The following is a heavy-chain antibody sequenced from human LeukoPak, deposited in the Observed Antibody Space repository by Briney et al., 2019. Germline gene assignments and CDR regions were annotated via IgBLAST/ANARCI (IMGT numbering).Heavy chain of an antibody. CDR3: ARGGMATIDY. CDR2: ISSSSSTI. V-gene: IGHV3-48*01. Sequence: GGSLRLSCAASGFTFSSYSMNWVRQAPGKGLEWVSYISSSSSTIYYADSVKGRFTISRDKAKNSLYLQMNSLRAEDTAVYYCARGGMATIDYWGQGTLVTVSS. CDR1: GFTFSSYS. J-gene: IGHJ4*02. D-gene: IGHD5-24*01.